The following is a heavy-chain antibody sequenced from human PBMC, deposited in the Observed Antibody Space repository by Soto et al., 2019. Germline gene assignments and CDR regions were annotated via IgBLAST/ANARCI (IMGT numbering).Heavy chain of an antibody. V-gene: IGHV4-39*01. CDR1: GDSINSRSYY. Sequence: ATLSLTCTVTGDSINSRSYYWGWIRQPPGKGLEWIGSIYYSGRTYNNPSLRSRVSMSIDTSKDQFSLKLKSVTAADTAVYYCASTDYCTNGVCYSGVYYYYGMDVWGRGTTVTVSS. D-gene: IGHD2-8*01. CDR3: ASTDYCTNGVCYSGVYYYYGMDV. J-gene: IGHJ6*02. CDR2: IYYSGRT.